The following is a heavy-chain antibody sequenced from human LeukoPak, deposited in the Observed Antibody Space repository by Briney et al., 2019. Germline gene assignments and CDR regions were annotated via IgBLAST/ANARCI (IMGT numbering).Heavy chain of an antibody. J-gene: IGHJ5*02. CDR1: GYTFTSYA. Sequence: ASVKVSCKASGYTFTSYAMNWVRQAPGQGLEWMGWINTNTGNPTYAQGFTGRFVFSLDTSVSTAYLQISSLKAEDTAVYYCARAASDYGDYGDWFDPWGQGTLVTVSS. CDR2: INTNTGNP. D-gene: IGHD4-17*01. CDR3: ARAASDYGDYGDWFDP. V-gene: IGHV7-4-1*02.